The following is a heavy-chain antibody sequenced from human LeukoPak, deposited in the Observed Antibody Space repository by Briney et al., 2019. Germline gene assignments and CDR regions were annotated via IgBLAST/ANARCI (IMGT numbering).Heavy chain of an antibody. J-gene: IGHJ6*02. D-gene: IGHD6-19*01. CDR3: ARDRGSGWPRYYYGMDV. Sequence: GGSLRLSCAASGFTFSSYGMHWVRQAPGKGLEWVAVIWYDGSNKYYADSVKGRFTISRDNSKNTLYLQMNSLRAEDTAVYYCARDRGSGWPRYYYGMDVWGQGTTVTVSS. CDR2: IWYDGSNK. CDR1: GFTFSSYG. V-gene: IGHV3-33*01.